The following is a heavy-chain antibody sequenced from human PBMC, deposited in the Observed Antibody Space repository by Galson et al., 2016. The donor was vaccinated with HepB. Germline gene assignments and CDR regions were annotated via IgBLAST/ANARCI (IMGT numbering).Heavy chain of an antibody. V-gene: IGHV3-74*01. J-gene: IGHJ4*02. CDR2: IDTDGSST. CDR1: GFTFSTSD. Sequence: SLRLSCAASGFTFSTSDMHWVRQATGKGLVWVSRIDTDGSSTNYADSVKGRFTISRDNAKNTLYLQMNSLRTEDTAVYYCARALGRSSGWSPKGYWGQGTLVAVSS. D-gene: IGHD6-19*01. CDR3: ARALGRSSGWSPKGY.